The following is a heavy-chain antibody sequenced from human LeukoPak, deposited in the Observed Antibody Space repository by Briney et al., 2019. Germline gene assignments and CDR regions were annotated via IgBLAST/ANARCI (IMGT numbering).Heavy chain of an antibody. V-gene: IGHV4-39*01. CDR3: ARRTYSSSYYYFDY. CDR1: GGSISSSSYY. CDR2: IYYSGST. J-gene: IGHJ4*02. Sequence: PSETLSLTCTVSGGSISSSSYYWGWIRQPPGKGLEWIGSIYYSGSTYYNPSLKSRVTISVDTSKNQFSLKLSSVTAADTAVYYCARRTYSSSYYYFDYWGQGTLVTVSS. D-gene: IGHD3-22*01.